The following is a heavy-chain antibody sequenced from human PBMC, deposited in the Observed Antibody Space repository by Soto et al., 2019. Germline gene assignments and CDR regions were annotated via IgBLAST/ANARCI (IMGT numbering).Heavy chain of an antibody. Sequence: QLQLQESGPGLVKPSETLSLTCTVSGGSISSSSYYWGWIRQPPGKGLEWIGSIYYSGSTYYNPSLKSRVTISVDTSKNQFSLKLSSVTAADTAVYYCARHVGGWYDWYFDLWGRGTLVTVSS. CDR2: IYYSGST. CDR3: ARHVGGWYDWYFDL. D-gene: IGHD6-19*01. V-gene: IGHV4-39*01. J-gene: IGHJ2*01. CDR1: GGSISSSSYY.